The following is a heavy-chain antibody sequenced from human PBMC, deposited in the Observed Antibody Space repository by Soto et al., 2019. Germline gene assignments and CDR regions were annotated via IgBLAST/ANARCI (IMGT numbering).Heavy chain of an antibody. D-gene: IGHD6-13*01. J-gene: IGHJ4*02. CDR2: MNPNSGNT. Sequence: QVQLVQSGAEVKKPGASVKVSCKASGYTFTSYDINWVRQATGQGLEWMGWMNPNSGNTGYAQKFQGRVTMTRKTSISTAYIELSSLRSEDTAVYYCAREHSSSWRFDYWGQGTLVTVSS. V-gene: IGHV1-8*01. CDR3: AREHSSSWRFDY. CDR1: GYTFTSYD.